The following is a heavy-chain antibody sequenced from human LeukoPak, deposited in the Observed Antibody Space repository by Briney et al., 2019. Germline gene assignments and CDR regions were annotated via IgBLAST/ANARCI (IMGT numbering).Heavy chain of an antibody. Sequence: GASVKVSCKVSGYTLTELSMHWVRQAPGKGLEWMGGFDPEDGETIYAQKFQGRVTMTEDTSTDTAYMELSSLRSEDTAVYYCATGLLQWFGELVSDYWGQGTLVTVSS. CDR1: GYTLTELS. J-gene: IGHJ4*02. D-gene: IGHD3-10*01. CDR2: FDPEDGET. V-gene: IGHV1-24*01. CDR3: ATGLLQWFGELVSDY.